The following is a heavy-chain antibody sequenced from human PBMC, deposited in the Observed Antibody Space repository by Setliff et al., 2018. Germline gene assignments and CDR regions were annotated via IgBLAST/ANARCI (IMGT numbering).Heavy chain of an antibody. CDR2: IYTSGNT. D-gene: IGHD2-15*01. V-gene: IGHV4-61*02. CDR1: GGSISSGSYY. J-gene: IGHJ4*02. Sequence: PSETLSLTCAVYGGSISSGSYYWNWIRQPAGKGLEWIGRIYTSGNTNYNPSLKSRVTISVDTSKNQFSLKLSSVTAADTAVYYCARGGGGKPFDYWGQGTLVTVSS. CDR3: ARGGGGKPFDY.